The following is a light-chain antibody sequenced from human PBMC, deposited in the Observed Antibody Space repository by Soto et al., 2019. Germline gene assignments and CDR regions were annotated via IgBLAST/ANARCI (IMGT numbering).Light chain of an antibody. Sequence: DVVMTQSPLSLPVTLGQPASISCRSSQSLVYNDGNIYLNWFQQRPGQSPRRLIYKVSNRDSGVPDRFSGSGSDTDFTLKISRVEAEDVGVYYCMQGTHWPPAFGQGTKVDI. CDR1: QSLVYNDGNIY. J-gene: IGKJ1*01. CDR3: MQGTHWPPA. V-gene: IGKV2-30*01. CDR2: KVS.